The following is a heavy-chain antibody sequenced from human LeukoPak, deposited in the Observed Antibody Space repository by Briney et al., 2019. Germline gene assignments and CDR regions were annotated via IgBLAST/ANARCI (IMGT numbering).Heavy chain of an antibody. CDR2: ISYDGSNK. CDR3: AKDTYPLQALDY. D-gene: IGHD4-11*01. CDR1: GFTFSSYG. V-gene: IGHV3-30*18. Sequence: PGGSLRLSCAASGFTFSSYGMHWVRQAPGKGLEWVAVISYDGSNKYYADSVKGRFTISRDNSKNTLYLQMNSLRAEDTVVYYCAKDTYPLQALDYWGQGTLVTVSS. J-gene: IGHJ4*02.